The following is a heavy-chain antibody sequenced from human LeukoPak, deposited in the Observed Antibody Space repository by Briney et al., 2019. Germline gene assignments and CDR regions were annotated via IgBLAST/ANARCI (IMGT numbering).Heavy chain of an antibody. CDR1: GSTVNRNY. D-gene: IGHD1-26*01. CDR3: ARSWDARLNFDY. CDR2: LYSDGST. J-gene: IGHJ4*02. V-gene: IGHV3-66*02. Sequence: PGGSLRLSCAASGSTVNRNYMNWVRQAAGKGLEWVSVLYSDGSTYYADSVKGRFTISRDNSKNTVYLQMNSLRIEDTAVYYCARSWDARLNFDYWGQGTLVTVSS.